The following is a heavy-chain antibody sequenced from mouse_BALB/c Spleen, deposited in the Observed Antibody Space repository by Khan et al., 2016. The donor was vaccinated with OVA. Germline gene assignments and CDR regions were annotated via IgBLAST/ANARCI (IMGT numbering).Heavy chain of an antibody. V-gene: IGHV3-2*02. CDR1: GYSITSGYG. J-gene: IGHJ2*01. D-gene: IGHD1-2*01. CDR2: ISYSGST. Sequence: EVQLQESGPGLAKPSQSLSLTCTVTGYSITSGYGWNWIRQFPGNKLEWMGYISYSGSTNYNPTLKNRTSITRDTSKNRFFLQLNSVTTEDTATYYSARTARIKYWGQGTTLTVSS. CDR3: ARTARIKY.